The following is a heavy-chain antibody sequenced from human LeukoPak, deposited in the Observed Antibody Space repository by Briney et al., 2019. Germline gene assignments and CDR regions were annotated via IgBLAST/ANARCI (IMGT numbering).Heavy chain of an antibody. V-gene: IGHV1-46*01. CDR2: INPSGGST. CDR1: GYTFTSYY. J-gene: IGHJ4*02. CDR3: ARDSSSWYLGFDY. D-gene: IGHD6-13*01. Sequence: ASVKVSCKASGYTFTSYYMHWVRQAPGQGLEWMGIINPSGGSTSYAQKFQGRVTMTRDMSTSTDYMELSSLRSEDTAVYYCARDSSSWYLGFDYWGQGTLVTVSS.